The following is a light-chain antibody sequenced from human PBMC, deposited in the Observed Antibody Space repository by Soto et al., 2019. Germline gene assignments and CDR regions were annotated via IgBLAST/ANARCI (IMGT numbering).Light chain of an antibody. CDR1: SSNIGSNS. CDR2: STN. V-gene: IGLV1-44*01. CDR3: AAWDDSLHGHG. Sequence: QSVLTQPPSASGTPGQRVTISCSGSSSNIGSNSVNWYPQVPGTAPKLVIHSTNQRPSGVPGRFSGSKSGTSASLAIGGLLSEAGSDYYCAAWDDSLHGHGCATGTKLTV. J-gene: IGLJ1*01.